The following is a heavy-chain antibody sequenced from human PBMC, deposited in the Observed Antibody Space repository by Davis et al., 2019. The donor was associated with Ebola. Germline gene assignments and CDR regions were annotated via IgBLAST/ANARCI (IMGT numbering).Heavy chain of an antibody. D-gene: IGHD6-13*01. CDR2: IWYDGSNK. Sequence: PGGSLRLSCAASGFTFSSYGMHWVRQAPGKGLEWVAVIWYDGSNKYYADSVKGRFTISRDNSKNTLYLQMNSLRAEDTAVYYCAKDLAYSSHGDLYYYYYGMDVWGQGTTVTVSS. V-gene: IGHV3-30*02. CDR3: AKDLAYSSHGDLYYYYYGMDV. CDR1: GFTFSSYG. J-gene: IGHJ6*02.